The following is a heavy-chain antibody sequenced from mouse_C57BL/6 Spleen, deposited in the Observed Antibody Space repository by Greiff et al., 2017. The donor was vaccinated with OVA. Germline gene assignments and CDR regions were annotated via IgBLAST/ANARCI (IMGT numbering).Heavy chain of an antibody. CDR1: GYTFTDYY. J-gene: IGHJ4*01. CDR2: INPNNGGT. Sequence: EVQLQQSGPELVKPGASVKISCKASGYTFTDYYMNWVKQSHGKSLEWIGDINPNNGGTSYNQKFKGKATLTVDKSSSTAYMELRSLTSEDSAVYYWGRYGGRSPYAMDYRGQGTSVTVS. V-gene: IGHV1-26*01. D-gene: IGHD1-1*01. CDR3: GRYGGRSPYAMDY.